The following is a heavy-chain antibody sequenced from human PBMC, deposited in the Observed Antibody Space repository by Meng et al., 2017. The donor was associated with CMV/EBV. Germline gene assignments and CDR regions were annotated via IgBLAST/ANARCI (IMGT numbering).Heavy chain of an antibody. CDR2: LYYSGST. CDR1: YSLCIITW. D-gene: IGHD6-6*01. V-gene: IGHV4-28*01. J-gene: IGHJ5*02. CDR3: ARLGSSSSWVLGWFDP. Sequence: YSLCIITWWAWIRQPPGKGLEWIGYLYYSGSTYYNPSLKSRVTMSVDTSKNQFSLKLSSVTAVDTAVYYCARLGSSSSWVLGWFDPWGQGTLVTVSS.